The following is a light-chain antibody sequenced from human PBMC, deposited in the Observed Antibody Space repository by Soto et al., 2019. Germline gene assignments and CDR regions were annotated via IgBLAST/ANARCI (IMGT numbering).Light chain of an antibody. V-gene: IGKV3-15*01. Sequence: IVFTQSPANLSLSPGERTNLSCRASQSVSSYLAWYQQKPGQAPRLLIYGASSRATGIPVRFSGSGSGTEFTLTISSLQSEDFAVYYCQQYYTWPLTFGQGTRLEI. CDR2: GAS. CDR3: QQYYTWPLT. CDR1: QSVSSY. J-gene: IGKJ5*01.